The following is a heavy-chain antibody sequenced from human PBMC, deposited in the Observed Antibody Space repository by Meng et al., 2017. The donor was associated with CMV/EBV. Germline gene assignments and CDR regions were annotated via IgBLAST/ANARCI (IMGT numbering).Heavy chain of an antibody. J-gene: IGHJ6*02. CDR3: ARDGRDDFWSGVDV. V-gene: IGHV3-7*01. CDR2: IKQDGSEK. D-gene: IGHD3-3*01. Sequence: ETLSLTCTVSGGSISSYYWSWVRQAPGKGLEWVANIKQDGSEKYYVDSVKGRFTISRDNAKNSLYLQMNSLRAEDTAVYYCARDGRDDFWSGVDVWGQGTTVTVSS. CDR1: GGSISSYY.